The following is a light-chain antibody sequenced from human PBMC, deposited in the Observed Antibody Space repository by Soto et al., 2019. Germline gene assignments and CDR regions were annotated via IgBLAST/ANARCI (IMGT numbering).Light chain of an antibody. Sequence: DIQMTQSPSSLSASVGDRVTITCRASQSISSYLNWYQQKPGKAPKLLIYAASSLQSGVPSKFSGSGSGTYFTLTISSLQPEDFATYDCQQSYSTPYTFGQGTKLEIK. CDR1: QSISSY. J-gene: IGKJ2*01. V-gene: IGKV1-39*01. CDR2: AAS. CDR3: QQSYSTPYT.